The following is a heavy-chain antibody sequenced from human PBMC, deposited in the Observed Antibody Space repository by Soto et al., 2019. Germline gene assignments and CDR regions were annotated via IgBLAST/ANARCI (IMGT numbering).Heavy chain of an antibody. CDR1: GVSISSGGYS. CDR2: IYHSGST. D-gene: IGHD1-1*01. Sequence: SETLSLTCAVSGVSISSGGYSWSWIRQPPGKGLEWIGYIYHSGSTYYNSSLKSRVTISVDRSKNQFSLKLSSVTAADTAVYYCAAKPYNWNIWMVYWGPGIMVTVSS. J-gene: IGHJ4*02. CDR3: AAKPYNWNIWMVY. V-gene: IGHV4-30-2*01.